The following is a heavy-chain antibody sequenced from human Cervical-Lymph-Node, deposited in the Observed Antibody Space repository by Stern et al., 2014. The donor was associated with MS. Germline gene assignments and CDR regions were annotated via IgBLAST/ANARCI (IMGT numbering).Heavy chain of an antibody. Sequence: EVQLVESWGGLVKPGGSLRLSCAASGFTFSNYSISWVRQAPGKGLEWVSSITSTSTYTYYADSVRGRFTISRDNAKKSLYLQMNSLRAEDTAVYYCGGNYWGQGTLVTVSS. CDR2: ITSTSTYT. V-gene: IGHV3-21*01. CDR1: GFTFSNYS. J-gene: IGHJ4*02. CDR3: GGNY.